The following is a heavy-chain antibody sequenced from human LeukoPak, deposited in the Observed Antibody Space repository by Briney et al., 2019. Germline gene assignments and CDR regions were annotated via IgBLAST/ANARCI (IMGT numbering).Heavy chain of an antibody. Sequence: ASVKVSCKAPGYTFSGYYIFWVRRAPGQGLEWMGWINPNSGGTNYAQEFQGRVTMTRDTSITTAYMELSTLRSDDTAVYYCALIGDHAWFDPWGQGTLVTVSS. CDR2: INPNSGGT. J-gene: IGHJ5*02. V-gene: IGHV1-2*02. CDR3: ALIGDHAWFDP. CDR1: GYTFSGYY. D-gene: IGHD3-10*01.